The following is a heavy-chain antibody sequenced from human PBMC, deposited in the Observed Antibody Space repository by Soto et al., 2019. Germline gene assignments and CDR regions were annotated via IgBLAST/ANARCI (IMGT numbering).Heavy chain of an antibody. D-gene: IGHD6-13*01. CDR3: ARGGSTWCAEYYQH. CDR1: GYTFTNYG. CDR2: ISCYNGDT. J-gene: IGHJ1*01. Sequence: QVHLVQSGAEVKKPGASVKVSCKTSGYTFTNYGISWVRQAPGQGPQWMGWISCYNGDTKYAQTLQGRVTMTTDTSTSTAYMELRSLRSDDTAVYYCARGGSTWCAEYYQHWGQGTVVIVS. V-gene: IGHV1-18*01.